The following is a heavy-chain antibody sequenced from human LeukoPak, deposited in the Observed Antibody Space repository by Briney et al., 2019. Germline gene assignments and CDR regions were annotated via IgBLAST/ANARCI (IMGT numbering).Heavy chain of an antibody. Sequence: SETLSLTCTVSGGSISSSSYYWGWIRQPPGKGLEWIGSIYYSGSTYYNPSLKSRVTMSVDTSKNQFSLKLRSVTAADTAVYYCARESVTTSYYYYYMDVWGKGTTVTISS. CDR3: ARESVTTSYYYYYMDV. V-gene: IGHV4-39*07. CDR1: GGSISSSSYY. J-gene: IGHJ6*03. CDR2: IYYSGST. D-gene: IGHD4-17*01.